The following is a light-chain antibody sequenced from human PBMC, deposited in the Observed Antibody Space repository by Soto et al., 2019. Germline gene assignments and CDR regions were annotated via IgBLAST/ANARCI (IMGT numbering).Light chain of an antibody. CDR3: LLYYGGVRL. Sequence: QTVVTQEPSLSVSPGGTVTLTCASSTGAVTSTFYPNWFQQKPGQAPRSLIYSTSNRHPWTPARFSGSLVGGRAALTLSSVQPXDEADYYCLLYYGGVRLFGGGTKVTVL. J-gene: IGLJ2*01. CDR1: TGAVTSTFY. V-gene: IGLV7-43*01. CDR2: STS.